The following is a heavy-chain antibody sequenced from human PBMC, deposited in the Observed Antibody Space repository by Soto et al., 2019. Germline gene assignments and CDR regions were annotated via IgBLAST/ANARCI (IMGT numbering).Heavy chain of an antibody. CDR1: GFTFSSYA. J-gene: IGHJ6*02. D-gene: IGHD1-1*01. Sequence: GGSLRLSCAASGFTFSSYAMSWVRQAPGKGLEWVSAISGSGGSTYYADSVKGRFTISRDNSKNTLYLQMNSLRAEDTAVYYCAKDQNVGWAVYYCYYGMDVWGQGTTVTVSS. V-gene: IGHV3-23*01. CDR3: AKDQNVGWAVYYCYYGMDV. CDR2: ISGSGGST.